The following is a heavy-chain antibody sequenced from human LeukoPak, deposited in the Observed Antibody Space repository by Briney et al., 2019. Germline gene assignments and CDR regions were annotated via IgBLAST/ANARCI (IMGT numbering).Heavy chain of an antibody. CDR1: GGTFSSCA. CDR2: IIPIFGTA. D-gene: IGHD3-10*01. J-gene: IGHJ6*03. CDR3: ARGIVRGSGSLYYMDV. V-gene: IGHV1-69*05. Sequence: GSSVKVSCKASGGTFSSCAISWVRQAPGQGLEWMGGIIPIFGTANYAQKFQGRVTITTDESTSTAYMELSSLRSEDTAVYYCARGIVRGSGSLYYMDVWGKGTTVTVSS.